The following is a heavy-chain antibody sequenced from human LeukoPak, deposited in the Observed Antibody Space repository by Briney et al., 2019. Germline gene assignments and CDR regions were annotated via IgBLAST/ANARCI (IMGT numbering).Heavy chain of an antibody. J-gene: IGHJ4*02. V-gene: IGHV1-18*01. CDR3: ATDQRFLEWLFNY. Sequence: ASVKVSCKASGYTFTSYGISWVRQAPGQGLEWMGWISAYNGNTNYAQKLQGRVTMTTDTSTSTAYMELSSLRSEDTAVYYCATDQRFLEWLFNYWGQGTLVTVSS. D-gene: IGHD3-3*01. CDR1: GYTFTSYG. CDR2: ISAYNGNT.